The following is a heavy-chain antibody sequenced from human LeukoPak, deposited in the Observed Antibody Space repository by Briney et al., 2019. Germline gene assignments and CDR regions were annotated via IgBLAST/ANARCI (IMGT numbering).Heavy chain of an antibody. D-gene: IGHD3-22*01. CDR2: INPSGGST. CDR1: GYTFTNYY. CDR3: ASLASGSSGYGFYGMDV. Sequence: GASVKVSCKASGYTFTNYYMHRVRQAPGQGLEWMGIINPSGGSTSYAQKFQGRVTVTRDTSTSTVYMELSSLRSEDTAVYYCASLASGSSGYGFYGMDVWGQGTTVTVSS. V-gene: IGHV1-46*01. J-gene: IGHJ6*02.